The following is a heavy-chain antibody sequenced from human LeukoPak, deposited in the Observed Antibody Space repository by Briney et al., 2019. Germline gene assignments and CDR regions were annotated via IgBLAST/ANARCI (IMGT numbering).Heavy chain of an antibody. J-gene: IGHJ6*03. CDR3: ASLARGYSGYAFPPYMDV. Sequence: SVKVSCKASYYTFSSYDINWVRQATGQGLEWMGGIIPISGTGNYAQKFQGRVTITADESTSTAYIELSSLRSEDTAVYYCASLARGYSGYAFPPYMDVWGKGSTVTISS. CDR2: IIPISGTG. CDR1: YYTFSSYD. D-gene: IGHD5-12*01. V-gene: IGHV1-69*13.